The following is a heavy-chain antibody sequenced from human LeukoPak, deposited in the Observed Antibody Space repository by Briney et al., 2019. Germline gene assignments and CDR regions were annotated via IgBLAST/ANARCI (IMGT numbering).Heavy chain of an antibody. Sequence: SETLSLTCTVSGGSISSYYWSWIRQPPGKGLEWIGYIYYSGSTNYNPSLKSRVTISVDTSKNQFSLKLSSVTAADTAVYYCARHSRLRSSYYFDYWGQGTLVTVSS. D-gene: IGHD4-17*01. CDR2: IYYSGST. CDR3: ARHSRLRSSYYFDY. J-gene: IGHJ4*02. CDR1: GGSISSYY. V-gene: IGHV4-59*08.